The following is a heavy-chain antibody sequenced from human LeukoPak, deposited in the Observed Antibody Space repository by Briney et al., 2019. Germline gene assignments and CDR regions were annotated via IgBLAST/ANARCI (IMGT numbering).Heavy chain of an antibody. D-gene: IGHD2-2*01. CDR1: GFTFSSYW. V-gene: IGHV3-7*03. CDR3: ARDDFIGYCSSTSCLNWFDP. J-gene: IGHJ5*02. CDR2: IKQDGSEK. Sequence: GGSLRLSCAASGFTFSSYWMSWVRQAPGKGLEWVANIKQDGSEKYYADSVKGRFTISRDNAKNSLYLQMNSLRAEDTAVYYCARDDFIGYCSSTSCLNWFDPWGQGTLVTVSS.